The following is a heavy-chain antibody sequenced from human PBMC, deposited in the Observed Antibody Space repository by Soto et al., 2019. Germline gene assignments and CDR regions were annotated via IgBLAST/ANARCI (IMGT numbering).Heavy chain of an antibody. CDR1: GYTFTSLG. J-gene: IGHJ4*02. CDR3: VRDLGSMVRGIVPLFDY. CDR2: ISAYNGNT. D-gene: IGHD3-10*01. V-gene: IGHV1-18*01. Sequence: ASVKVSCKASGYTFTSLGISWLRQAPGQGLEWMGWISAYNGNTKYAQKLQGRVTMTTDTSTSTAYMELRSLRSDDTAVYYCVRDLGSMVRGIVPLFDYWGQGTLVTVSS.